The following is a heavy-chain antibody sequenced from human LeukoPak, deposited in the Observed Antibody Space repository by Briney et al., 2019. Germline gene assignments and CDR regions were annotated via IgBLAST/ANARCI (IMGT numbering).Heavy chain of an antibody. D-gene: IGHD3-9*01. V-gene: IGHV4-39*06. Sequence: PSETLSLTCTVSGGSIRSSYYYWGWIRQPPGKGLEWIGSIYDSGSTYYNPSLKSRVTISVDTSKNQFPLKLSSVTAADTAVYYCARDRSGLRYFDLLLWGQGTLVTVSS. J-gene: IGHJ4*02. CDR2: IYDSGST. CDR3: ARDRSGLRYFDLLL. CDR1: GGSIRSSYYY.